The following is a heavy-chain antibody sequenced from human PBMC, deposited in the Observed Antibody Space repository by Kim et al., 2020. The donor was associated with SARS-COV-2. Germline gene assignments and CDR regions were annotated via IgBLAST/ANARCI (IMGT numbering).Heavy chain of an antibody. CDR3: TTDSLRGVIGGMDV. CDR1: GFTFSYAW. Sequence: GGSLRLSCAASGFTFSYAWMSWVRQAPGKGLEWVGRIKRKSDGGTIDYAAPVKDSLTISREDSKNTLYLQMDSLKTEDTAVYYCTTDSLRGVIGGMDVWGQGTTVTVSS. V-gene: IGHV3-15*01. J-gene: IGHJ6*02. D-gene: IGHD3-10*01. CDR2: IKRKSDGGTI.